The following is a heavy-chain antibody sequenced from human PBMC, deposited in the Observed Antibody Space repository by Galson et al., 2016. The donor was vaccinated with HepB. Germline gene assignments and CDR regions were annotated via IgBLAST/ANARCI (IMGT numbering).Heavy chain of an antibody. CDR2: IYYSGNT. CDR3: ARRTLQPSFDY. V-gene: IGHV4-39*02. D-gene: IGHD1-14*01. CDR1: GDSISIRGYY. J-gene: IGHJ4*02. Sequence: TLSLTCTVSGDSISIRGYYWAWILQPPGKGLEWIGSIYYSGNTYNNPSLKTRVSMSVDTSKNHFSLELSSVTAADTAVYYCARRTLQPSFDYWGQGTPVSVSS.